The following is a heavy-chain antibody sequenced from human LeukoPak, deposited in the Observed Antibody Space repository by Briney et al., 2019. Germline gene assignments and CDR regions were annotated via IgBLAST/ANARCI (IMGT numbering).Heavy chain of an antibody. CDR3: AGGIAAADM. CDR1: GFSFNTYA. J-gene: IGHJ4*02. Sequence: GGSLRLSCETSGFSFNTYAMSWVRQTPGKGLEWVAGVSHSGARTYYADSVKGRFTISRDNAKNSLYLQMNSLRAEDTAVYYCAGGIAAADMWGQGTLVTVSS. CDR2: VSHSGART. V-gene: IGHV3-23*01. D-gene: IGHD6-13*01.